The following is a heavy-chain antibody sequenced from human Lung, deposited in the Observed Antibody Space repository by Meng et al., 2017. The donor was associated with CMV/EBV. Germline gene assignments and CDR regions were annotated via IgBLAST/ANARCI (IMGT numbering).Heavy chain of an antibody. CDR2: ISYDGSNK. D-gene: IGHD3-3*01. Sequence: SCAASGFTFSSYAMHWVRQAPGKGLEWVAVISYDGSNKYYADSVKGRFTISRDNSKNTLYLQMKSLRAEDTAVYYCARDPYDFWSGYRSLDYWGQGTLVTVSS. CDR1: GFTFSSYA. CDR3: ARDPYDFWSGYRSLDY. J-gene: IGHJ4*02. V-gene: IGHV3-30-3*01.